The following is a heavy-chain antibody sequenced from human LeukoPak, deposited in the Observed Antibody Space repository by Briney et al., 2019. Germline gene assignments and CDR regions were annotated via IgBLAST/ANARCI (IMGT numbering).Heavy chain of an antibody. D-gene: IGHD5-18*01. CDR3: ARVSRLDTAMVGGWFDP. Sequence: SETLSLTCTVSGGSISSSSYYWGWIRQPPGKGLEWIGSIYYSGSTYYNPSLKSRVTISVDTSKNQFSLKLSSVTAADTAVYYCARVSRLDTAMVGGWFDPWGQGTLVTVSS. CDR2: IYYSGST. CDR1: GGSISSSSYY. J-gene: IGHJ5*02. V-gene: IGHV4-39*07.